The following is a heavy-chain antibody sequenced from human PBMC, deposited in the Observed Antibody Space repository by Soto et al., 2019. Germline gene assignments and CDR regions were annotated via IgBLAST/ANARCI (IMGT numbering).Heavy chain of an antibody. V-gene: IGHV4-4*02. CDR2: ISHSGST. CDR1: GDSISSSNW. Sequence: PSETLSLTCAVSGDSISSSNWWNLVRQPPGKGLEWIGEISHSGSTNYNPSLKSRVTLSVDKSKNHLSLKLDSVIAADTAVYYCAREVNG. D-gene: IGHD2-21*01. J-gene: IGHJ6*01. CDR3: AREVNG.